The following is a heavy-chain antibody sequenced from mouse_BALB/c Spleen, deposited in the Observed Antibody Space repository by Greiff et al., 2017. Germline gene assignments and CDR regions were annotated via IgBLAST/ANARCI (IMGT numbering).Heavy chain of an antibody. CDR2: ISSGSSTI. D-gene: IGHD1-1*02. V-gene: IGHV5-17*02. Sequence: EVQVVESGGGLVQPGGSRKLSCAASGFTFSSFGMHWVRQAPEKGLEWVAYISSGSSTIYYADTVKGRFTISRDNPKNTLFLQMTSLRSEDTAMYYCARQGDYAPFDAMDYWGQGTSVTVSS. CDR1: GFTFSSFG. CDR3: ARQGDYAPFDAMDY. J-gene: IGHJ4*01.